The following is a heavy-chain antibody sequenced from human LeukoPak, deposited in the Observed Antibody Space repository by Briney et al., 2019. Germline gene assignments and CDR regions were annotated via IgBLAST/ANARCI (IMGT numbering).Heavy chain of an antibody. D-gene: IGHD6-13*01. CDR2: INPSGESI. CDR1: GFTFANYA. Sequence: GGSLRLSCAASGFTFANYAMTWVRQAPGKGLEWVSTINPSGESINFADSVRGRFTISRDNSKNMLYLQMNSLRDEDTAVYKCAKDRDGSTWYLLNYMDSWGKGTTVTVSS. J-gene: IGHJ6*03. V-gene: IGHV3-23*01. CDR3: AKDRDGSTWYLLNYMDS.